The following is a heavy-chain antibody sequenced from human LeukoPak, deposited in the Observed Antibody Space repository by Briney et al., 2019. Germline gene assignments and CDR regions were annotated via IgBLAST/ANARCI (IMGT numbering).Heavy chain of an antibody. CDR2: IIPIFGTA. CDR3: ARVGTGEPYFDY. CDR1: GYTFTSYG. V-gene: IGHV1-69*05. J-gene: IGHJ4*02. D-gene: IGHD7-27*01. Sequence: SVKVSCKASGYTFTSYGISWVRQAPGQGLEWMGGIIPIFGTANYAQKFQGRVTITTDESTSTAYMELSSLRSEDTAVYYCARVGTGEPYFDYWGQGTLVTVSS.